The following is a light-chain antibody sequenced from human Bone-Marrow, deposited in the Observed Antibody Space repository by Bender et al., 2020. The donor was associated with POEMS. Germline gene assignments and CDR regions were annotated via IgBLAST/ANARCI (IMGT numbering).Light chain of an antibody. CDR2: EVT. J-gene: IGLJ3*02. V-gene: IGLV2-23*02. CDR1: RRDIGNYNL. CDR3: SSFAAGSLLL. Sequence: QSALTQPMSVPGSPGQSLTISCNGTRRDIGNYNLLSWYQQHAGKVPKLIIFEVTRRPAGVSDRFSGSKSGNTASRTISRLRTEDDADYYCSSFAAGSLLLFGGETRGTVL.